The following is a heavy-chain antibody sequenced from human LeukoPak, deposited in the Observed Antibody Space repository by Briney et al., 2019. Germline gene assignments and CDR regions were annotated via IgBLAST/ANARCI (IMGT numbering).Heavy chain of an antibody. CDR2: INHSGST. CDR1: GGSISGYY. J-gene: IGHJ3*02. CDR3: ATRKYLLTRVPSRGRHAFDI. Sequence: SETLSLTCTVSGGSISGYYWSWIRQPPGKGLEWIGEINHSGSTNYNPSLKSRVTISVDTSKNQFSLKLSSVTAADTAVYYCATRKYLLTRVPSRGRHAFDIWGQGTMVTVSS. V-gene: IGHV4-34*01. D-gene: IGHD6-19*01.